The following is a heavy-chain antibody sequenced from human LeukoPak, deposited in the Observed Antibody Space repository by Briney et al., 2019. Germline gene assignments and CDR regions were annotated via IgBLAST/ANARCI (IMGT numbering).Heavy chain of an antibody. D-gene: IGHD3-10*01. CDR3: ARGPGAVITMVRGALSYMDV. CDR1: GGSISSSSYY. Sequence: PSETLSLTCTVSGGSISSSSYYWGWIRQPPGKGLEWIGSIYYSGSTNYNPSLKSRVTISVDTSKNQFSLKLSSVTAADTAVYYCARGPGAVITMVRGALSYMDVWGKGTTVTISS. J-gene: IGHJ6*03. V-gene: IGHV4-39*07. CDR2: IYYSGST.